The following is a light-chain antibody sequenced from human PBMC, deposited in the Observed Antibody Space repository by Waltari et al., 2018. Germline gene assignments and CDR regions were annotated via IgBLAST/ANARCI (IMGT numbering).Light chain of an antibody. CDR1: QSLVHSDGNIY. Sequence: DVVMTQSPLSLPVTLGQPASISCTSSQSLVHSDGNIYLNWFQQRPGQSPRRLIHRGSNRNFGVPDRFSGSGSGTDFTLRSSRVEAEDVGVYYCMQGTHWPWTFGQGTKVEIK. V-gene: IGKV2-30*02. J-gene: IGKJ1*01. CDR3: MQGTHWPWT. CDR2: RGS.